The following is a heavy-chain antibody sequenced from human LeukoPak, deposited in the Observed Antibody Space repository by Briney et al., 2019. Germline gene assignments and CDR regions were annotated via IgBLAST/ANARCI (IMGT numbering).Heavy chain of an antibody. J-gene: IGHJ4*02. CDR3: ARSYYDILTGYSRFDY. Sequence: SETLSLTCTVSGGSISSYYWSWIRQPPGKGLEWIGYIYYSGSTNYSPSLKSRVTISVDTSKNQFSLKLSSVTAADTAVYYCARSYYDILTGYSRFDYWGQGTLVTVSS. D-gene: IGHD3-9*01. CDR1: GGSISSYY. V-gene: IGHV4-59*08. CDR2: IYYSGST.